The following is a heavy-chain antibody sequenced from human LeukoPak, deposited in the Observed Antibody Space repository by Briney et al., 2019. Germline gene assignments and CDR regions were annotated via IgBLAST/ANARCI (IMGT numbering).Heavy chain of an antibody. Sequence: SQTLSLTCTVSSGSISSGGYYWSWIRQHPGKGLEWIGYIYYSGSTYYNLSLKSRVTISVDTSKNQFSLKLSSVTAADTAVYYCARVSGYSYTSGYYFVYWGQGTLVTVSS. D-gene: IGHD5-18*01. CDR2: IYYSGST. CDR1: SGSISSGGYY. J-gene: IGHJ4*02. V-gene: IGHV4-31*03. CDR3: ARVSGYSYTSGYYFVY.